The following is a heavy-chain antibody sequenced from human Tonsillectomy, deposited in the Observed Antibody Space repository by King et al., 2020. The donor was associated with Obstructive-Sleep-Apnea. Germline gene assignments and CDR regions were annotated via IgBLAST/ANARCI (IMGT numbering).Heavy chain of an antibody. CDR2: ISSSSSYI. Sequence: DVQLVESGGGLVKPGGSLRLSCAASGFTFSSYSMNWVRQAPGKGLEWVSSISSSSSYIYYADSVKGRFTISRDNAKNSLLLQMNSLRAEDTAVYYCARVLEGRVADLYYYGMDVWGQGTTVTVSS. D-gene: IGHD1-1*01. V-gene: IGHV3-21*01. CDR3: ARVLEGRVADLYYYGMDV. J-gene: IGHJ6*02. CDR1: GFTFSSYS.